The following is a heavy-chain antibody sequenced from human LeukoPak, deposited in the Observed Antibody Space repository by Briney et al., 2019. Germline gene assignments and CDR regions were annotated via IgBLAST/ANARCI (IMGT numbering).Heavy chain of an antibody. V-gene: IGHV3-7*01. CDR3: ARDDTVTTRVGFID. D-gene: IGHD4-17*01. Sequence: PGGSLRLSCAASGFTFSSYWMSWVRQAPGKGLEWVANIKQDGSEKYYVDSVKGRFTISRDNAKNSLYLQMNSLSAEDTAVYYCARDDTVTTRVGFIDWGQGTLVTVSS. CDR1: GFTFSSYW. J-gene: IGHJ4*02. CDR2: IKQDGSEK.